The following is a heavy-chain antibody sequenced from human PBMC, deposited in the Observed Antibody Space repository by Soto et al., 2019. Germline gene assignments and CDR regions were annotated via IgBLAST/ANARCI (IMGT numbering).Heavy chain of an antibody. Sequence: PGGSLRLSCAASGFTFNNYNIHWVRQAPCKGLEWVAAIWYDGVNKYYADSVKGRFTISRDNSKNTLYLQMNSLGAEDTALYYCSRGGYCVITSCPYYAYGMDVFGQGTTVTVSS. CDR2: IWYDGVNK. V-gene: IGHV3-33*01. J-gene: IGHJ6*02. D-gene: IGHD2-2*01. CDR3: SRGGYCVITSCPYYAYGMDV. CDR1: GFTFNNYN.